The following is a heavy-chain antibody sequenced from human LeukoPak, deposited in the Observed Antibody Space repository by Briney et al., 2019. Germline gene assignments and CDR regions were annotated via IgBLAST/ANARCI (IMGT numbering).Heavy chain of an antibody. J-gene: IGHJ1*01. D-gene: IGHD4-11*01. V-gene: IGHV3-53*01. CDR2: IYSGGSA. CDR3: ARGLDLGYFHH. Sequence: GGSLRLSCAASRFTVSSNYMSWVRQAPGKGLEWVSVIYSGGSAYYADSVKGRFTISRDNSKNTLYLQMNSLRAEDTAVYYCARGLDLGYFHHWGQGTLVTVSS. CDR1: RFTVSSNY.